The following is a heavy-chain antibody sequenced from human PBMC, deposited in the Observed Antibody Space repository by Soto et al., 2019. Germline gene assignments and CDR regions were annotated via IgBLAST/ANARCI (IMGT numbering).Heavy chain of an antibody. Sequence: EVQLVESGGGLVQPGGSLRLSCAASGFTFSSYWMSWARQAPGKGLEWVANIKQDGSEKYYVDSVKGRFTISRDNAKNSLYLQMNSLRAEDTAVYYCASQSTYDFWSGYSPDAGGDYWGQGTLVTVSS. CDR3: ASQSTYDFWSGYSPDAGGDY. J-gene: IGHJ4*02. CDR2: IKQDGSEK. D-gene: IGHD3-3*01. CDR1: GFTFSSYW. V-gene: IGHV3-7*01.